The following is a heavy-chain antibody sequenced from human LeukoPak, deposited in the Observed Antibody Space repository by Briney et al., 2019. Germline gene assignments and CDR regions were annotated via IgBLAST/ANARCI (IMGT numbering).Heavy chain of an antibody. CDR2: IYYSRST. CDR1: RGSISSPTYY. D-gene: IGHD4/OR15-4a*01. Sequence: SETLSLTCTVSRGSISSPTYYWGWIRQPPGKGLEWIGYIYYSRSTYYNPSLKSRVTISVDTSKNQFSLNLSSVAAADTAVYYCAQSDVLAGAFDIWGQGTMVIVSS. V-gene: IGHV4-39*01. J-gene: IGHJ3*02. CDR3: AQSDVLAGAFDI.